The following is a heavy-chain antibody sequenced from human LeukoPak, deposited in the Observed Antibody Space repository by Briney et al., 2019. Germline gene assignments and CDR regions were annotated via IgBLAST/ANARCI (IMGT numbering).Heavy chain of an antibody. CDR2: IYPSDSDT. CDR1: GYTFTNYW. J-gene: IGHJ4*02. D-gene: IGHD2-2*01. Sequence: GESLKISCQGSGYTFTNYWIGWVRQMPGKGLEWMGIIYPSDSDTIYNPSFQGQVTISVDKSTNTAYLQWSSLEASDTAMYFCARYCDTTSCYRYWGQGTLVTVSS. V-gene: IGHV5-51*01. CDR3: ARYCDTTSCYRY.